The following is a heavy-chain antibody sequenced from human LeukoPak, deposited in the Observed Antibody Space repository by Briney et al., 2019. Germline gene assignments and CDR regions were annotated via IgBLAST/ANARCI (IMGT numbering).Heavy chain of an antibody. Sequence: GGSLRLSCAASGFTFSSYAMSWVRQAPGKGLKWVSAISGSGGSTYYADSVKGRFTISRDNSKNTLYLQMNSLRAEDTAVYYCAVPPSSSWYYFDYWGQGTLVTVSS. D-gene: IGHD6-13*01. CDR1: GFTFSSYA. CDR3: AVPPSSSWYYFDY. V-gene: IGHV3-23*01. CDR2: ISGSGGST. J-gene: IGHJ4*02.